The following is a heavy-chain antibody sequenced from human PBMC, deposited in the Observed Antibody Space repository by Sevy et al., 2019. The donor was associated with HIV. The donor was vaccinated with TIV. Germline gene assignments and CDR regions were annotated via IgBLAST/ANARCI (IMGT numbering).Heavy chain of an antibody. V-gene: IGHV4-39*01. D-gene: IGHD3-9*01. CDR2: IYYSGST. CDR1: GDSISSSPYY. J-gene: IGHJ4*02. CDR3: ARQVGQLRLSDWSPGYFDY. Sequence: SETLSLTCTVSGDSISSSPYYWGWIRQSHGKGLEWIGSIYYSGSTYYNPSLKSRVPISVDTSKNQFSLKLNSVTAADTAVYYCARQVGQLRLSDWSPGYFDYWGQGILVTVSS.